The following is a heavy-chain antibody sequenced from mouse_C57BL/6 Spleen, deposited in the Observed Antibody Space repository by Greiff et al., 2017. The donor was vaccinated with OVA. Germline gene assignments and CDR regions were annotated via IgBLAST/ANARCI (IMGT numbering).Heavy chain of an antibody. CDR2: INPSTGGT. CDR3: ARTFYGKGAMDY. Sequence: VQLKQSGPELVKPGASVKISCKASGYSFTGYYMNWVKQSPEKSLEWIGEINPSTGGTTYNQKFKAKATLTVDKSSSTAYMQLKSLTSEDSAVYYCARTFYGKGAMDYWGQGTSVTVSS. J-gene: IGHJ4*01. CDR1: GYSFTGYY. D-gene: IGHD2-10*01. V-gene: IGHV1-42*01.